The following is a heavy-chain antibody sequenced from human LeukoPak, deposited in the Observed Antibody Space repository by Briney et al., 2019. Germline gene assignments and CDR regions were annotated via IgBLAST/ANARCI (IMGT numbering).Heavy chain of an antibody. Sequence: ASVKVSCKASGYTFIDYYVHWVRQAPGQGLRWMGRINPDSGSTNYAQNFQGRVTMTRDTSINTAYMELSSLRSDDTAVYFCAKDITGDSDYWGQGTLVTVSS. CDR1: GYTFIDYY. D-gene: IGHD7-27*01. V-gene: IGHV1-2*06. J-gene: IGHJ4*02. CDR3: AKDITGDSDY. CDR2: INPDSGST.